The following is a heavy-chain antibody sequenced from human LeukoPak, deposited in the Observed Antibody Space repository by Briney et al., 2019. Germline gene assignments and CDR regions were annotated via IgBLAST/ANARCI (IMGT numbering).Heavy chain of an antibody. CDR1: GGSISSYY. J-gene: IGHJ6*03. V-gene: IGHV4-59*01. Sequence: SETLSLTCTVSGGSISSYYWSWIRQPPGKGLEWIGYIYYSGSTNYNPSLKSRVTISVDTSKNQLSLKLSSVTAADTAVYYCARVAPGDVNDFWSGYYYYYYYYMDVWGKGTTVTVSS. CDR2: IYYSGST. CDR3: ARVAPGDVNDFWSGYYYYYYYYMDV. D-gene: IGHD3-3*01.